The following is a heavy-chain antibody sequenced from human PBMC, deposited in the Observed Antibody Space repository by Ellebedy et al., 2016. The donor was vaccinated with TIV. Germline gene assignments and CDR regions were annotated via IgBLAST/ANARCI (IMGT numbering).Heavy chain of an antibody. Sequence: PGGSLRLSCAASGLTFSSHAMSWVRQAPGKGLEWVPSITESGGNTYYADSVKGRFTISRDNSKDTLFLQMNSLRAEDTAIYFCARDPVGVGPAFDVWGQGTMVTVSS. CDR3: ARDPVGVGPAFDV. D-gene: IGHD2-15*01. CDR1: GLTFSSHA. V-gene: IGHV3-23*01. J-gene: IGHJ3*01. CDR2: ITESGGNT.